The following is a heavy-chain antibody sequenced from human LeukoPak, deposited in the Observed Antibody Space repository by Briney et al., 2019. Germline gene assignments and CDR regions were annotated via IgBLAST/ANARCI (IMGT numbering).Heavy chain of an antibody. CDR1: GGSISSYY. J-gene: IGHJ6*02. V-gene: IGHV4-4*07. Sequence: SETLSLTCTVSGGSISSYYWSWIRQPAGKGLEWIGRIYTSGSTNYNPSLKSRVTMSVDTSKNQFSLKLSSVTAADTAVYYCARDSGYGGNSEKYYYGMDVWGQGTTVTVSS. CDR3: ARDSGYGGNSEKYYYGMDV. CDR2: IYTSGST. D-gene: IGHD2-21*02.